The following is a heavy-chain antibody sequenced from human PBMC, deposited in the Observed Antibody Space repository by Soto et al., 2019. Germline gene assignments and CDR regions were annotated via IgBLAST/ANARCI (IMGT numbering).Heavy chain of an antibody. D-gene: IGHD3-22*01. J-gene: IGHJ4*02. CDR3: ARVPLRSYYYDSSGYYYDY. CDR2: INAGNGNT. CDR1: GYTFTSYA. V-gene: IGHV1-3*01. Sequence: ASVKVYCKASGYTFTSYAMHWVRQAPGQRLEWMGWINAGNGNTKYSQKFQGRVTVTRGTSASTAYMELSSLRSEDTAVYYCARVPLRSYYYDSSGYYYDYWGQGTLVTVSS.